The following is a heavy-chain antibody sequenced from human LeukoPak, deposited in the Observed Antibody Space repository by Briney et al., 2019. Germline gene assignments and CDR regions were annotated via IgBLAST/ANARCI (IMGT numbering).Heavy chain of an antibody. CDR3: ARERAVYFDY. J-gene: IGHJ4*02. V-gene: IGHV4-31*03. Sequence: SQTLSLTCTVSGGSISSGGYYWSWIRQHPGKGLEWIGYIYYSGSIYYNPSLKSRVTISVDTSKNQFSLKLSSVTAADTAVYYCARERAVYFDYWGQGTLVTVSS. CDR2: IYYSGSI. CDR1: GGSISSGGYY.